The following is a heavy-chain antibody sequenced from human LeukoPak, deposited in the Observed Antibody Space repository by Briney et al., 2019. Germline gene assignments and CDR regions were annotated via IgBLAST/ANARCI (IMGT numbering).Heavy chain of an antibody. V-gene: IGHV3-30*18. CDR2: ISYDGSNK. D-gene: IGHD3-10*01. CDR1: GFTFSSYG. Sequence: GRSLRLSCAASGFTFSSYGMHWVRQAPGKGLEWVAVISYDGSNKHYADSVKGRFTISRDNSKNTLYLQMNSLRAEDTAVYYCAKEGAILWFGEFNYYYGMDVWGQGTTVTVSS. J-gene: IGHJ6*02. CDR3: AKEGAILWFGEFNYYYGMDV.